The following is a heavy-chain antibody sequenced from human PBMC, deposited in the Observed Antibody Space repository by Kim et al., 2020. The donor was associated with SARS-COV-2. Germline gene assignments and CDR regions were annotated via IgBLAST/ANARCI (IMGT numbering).Heavy chain of an antibody. J-gene: IGHJ4*02. CDR3: TRDYGLLRLAEQWPYY. V-gene: IGHV3-49*03. CDR1: GFTFGDYA. CDR2: IRSKAYGGTT. D-gene: IGHD6-19*01. Sequence: GGSLRLSCTASGFTFGDYAMSWFRQAPGKGLEWVGFIRSKAYGGTTEYAASVKGRFTISRDDSKSIAYLQMNSLKTEDTAVYYCTRDYGLLRLAEQWPYYWGQGTLVTVSS.